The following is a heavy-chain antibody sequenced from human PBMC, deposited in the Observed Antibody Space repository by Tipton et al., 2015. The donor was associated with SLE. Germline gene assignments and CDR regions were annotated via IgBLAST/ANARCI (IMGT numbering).Heavy chain of an antibody. CDR1: GGSISSSSYY. Sequence: TLSLTCTVSGGSISSSSYYWGWIRQPPGKGLEWIGSIYYSGSTYYNPSLKSRVTISVDTSKNQFSLKLSSVTAADTAVYYCARSPGGVTGTHFDYWGQGTLVTVSS. V-gene: IGHV4-39*01. CDR2: IYYSGST. D-gene: IGHD1-20*01. CDR3: ARSPGGVTGTHFDY. J-gene: IGHJ4*02.